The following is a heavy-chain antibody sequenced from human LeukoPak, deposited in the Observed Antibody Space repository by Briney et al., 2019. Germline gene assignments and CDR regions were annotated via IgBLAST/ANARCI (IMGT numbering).Heavy chain of an antibody. Sequence: ASVKVSCKVSGYTLSDLSMQWGRQAPGKGLEWMGGFDPGDGETIYTQKFQGRVTMTEDTSTDTAYMELSSLRSEDTAVYYCAAGGVYDLFDYWGQGTLVTVSS. D-gene: IGHD5/OR15-5a*01. CDR2: FDPGDGET. CDR3: AAGGVYDLFDY. CDR1: GYTLSDLS. J-gene: IGHJ4*02. V-gene: IGHV1-24*01.